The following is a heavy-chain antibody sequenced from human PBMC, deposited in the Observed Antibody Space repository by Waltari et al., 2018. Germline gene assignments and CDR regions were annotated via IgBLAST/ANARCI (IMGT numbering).Heavy chain of an antibody. J-gene: IGHJ3*02. Sequence: EVQLVESGGGLVRPGGSLRLSCAASGFAFSYYTMNWVRQGPGKGPEVISFITSDGTQTTDADAVSGRFTISRDNAKNSLFLQINSLRADDTAVYYWARDRRPTLILGSGAFDIWGQGIKVNVSS. CDR2: ITSDGTQT. CDR3: ARDRRPTLILGSGAFDI. D-gene: IGHD3-22*01. CDR1: GFAFSYYT. V-gene: IGHV3-21*01.